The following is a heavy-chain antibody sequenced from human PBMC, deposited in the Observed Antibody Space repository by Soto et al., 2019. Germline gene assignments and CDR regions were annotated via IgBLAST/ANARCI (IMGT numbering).Heavy chain of an antibody. J-gene: IGHJ6*02. V-gene: IGHV3-21*01. CDR3: ARDRVRGALPQYGMDV. D-gene: IGHD3-10*01. CDR2: IRGVDNNK. CDR1: GFTFSRYI. Sequence: GGSLRLSWAASGFTFSRYIMNWARQAPGKGLEWVSSIRGVDNNKYYAASVKGRFTISRDNAKNSLFLHLSGLTADDTAVYYCARDRVRGALPQYGMDVWGQGTTVTVSS.